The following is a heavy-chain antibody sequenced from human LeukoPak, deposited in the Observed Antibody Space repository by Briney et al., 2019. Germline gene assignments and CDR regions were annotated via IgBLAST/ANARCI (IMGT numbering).Heavy chain of an antibody. CDR1: GGSISSYY. CDR2: IYYSGST. D-gene: IGHD5-24*01. J-gene: IGHJ4*02. V-gene: IGHV4-59*01. Sequence: SETLSLTCTVSGGSISSYYWSWIRQPPGKGLEWIGYIYYSGSTNYNPSLKSRVTISVDTSKNQFSLKLSSVTAADTAVYYCAKGVEVDYWGQGTLVTVSS. CDR3: AKGVEVDY.